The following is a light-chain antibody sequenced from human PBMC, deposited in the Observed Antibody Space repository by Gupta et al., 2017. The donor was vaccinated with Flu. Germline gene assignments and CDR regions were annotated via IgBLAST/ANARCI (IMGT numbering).Light chain of an antibody. Sequence: ITISCTGTNSDVGTYNLVSWYQQRPGKAPKLMIYDVNKRPSGVSNRFSGSKSGNTASLTISGLQAEDEADYYCCSFAGSGVLYVFGTGTKVTVL. CDR1: NSDVGTYNL. V-gene: IGLV2-23*02. CDR3: CSFAGSGVLYV. CDR2: DVN. J-gene: IGLJ1*01.